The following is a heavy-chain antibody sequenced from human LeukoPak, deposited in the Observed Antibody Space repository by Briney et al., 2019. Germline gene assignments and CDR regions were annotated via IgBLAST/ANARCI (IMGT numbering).Heavy chain of an antibody. D-gene: IGHD6-13*01. CDR3: AVGIAAAGSLRASFDY. J-gene: IGHJ4*02. Sequence: PSETLSLTCTVSGGSISSYYWSWIRQPPGKGLEWIGYIYYSGGTNYNPSLKSRVTISVDTSKNQFSLKLSSVTAADTAVYYCAVGIAAAGSLRASFDYWGQGTLVTVSS. CDR2: IYYSGGT. V-gene: IGHV4-59*01. CDR1: GGSISSYY.